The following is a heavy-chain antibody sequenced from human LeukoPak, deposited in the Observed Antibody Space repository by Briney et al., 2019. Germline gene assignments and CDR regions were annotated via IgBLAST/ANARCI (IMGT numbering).Heavy chain of an antibody. CDR1: GGSISSYY. CDR3: ARVHPTGYSSSWYPFDY. D-gene: IGHD6-13*01. Sequence: SETLSLTCTVSGGSISSYYRSWIRQPARKGLEWIGRIYTSGSTNYNPSLKSRVTMSVDTSKNQFSLKLSSVTAVDTAVYYCARVHPTGYSSSWYPFDYWGQGTLVTVSS. CDR2: IYTSGST. V-gene: IGHV4-4*07. J-gene: IGHJ4*02.